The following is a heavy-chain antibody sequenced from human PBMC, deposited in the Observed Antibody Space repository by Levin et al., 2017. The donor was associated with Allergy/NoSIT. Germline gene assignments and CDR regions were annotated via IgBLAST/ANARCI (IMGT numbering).Heavy chain of an antibody. CDR1: GGSISRYY. CDR3: ARDFSYYGSGLDV. V-gene: IGHV4-59*01. D-gene: IGHD3-10*01. CDR2: IYYSGST. J-gene: IGHJ6*04. Sequence: SETLSLTCTVSGGSISRYYWSWIRQPPGKGLEWIGYIYYSGSTNYNPSLKSRVTISVDTSKNQFSLKLSSVTAADTAVYFCARDFSYYGSGLDVWGKGTTVTVSS.